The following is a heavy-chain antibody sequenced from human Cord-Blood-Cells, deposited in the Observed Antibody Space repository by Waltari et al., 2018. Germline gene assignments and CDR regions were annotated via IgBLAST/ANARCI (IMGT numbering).Heavy chain of an antibody. J-gene: IGHJ6*02. Sequence: EVQLVQSGAEVNKPGESLKISCTGSGYRFTTYWIGWVRQLTGKGLEWRGIIYPGDSYTRYSPSFQGQVTISADKSISTAYLQWSSLKASDTAMYYCARQALSGWYEMDVWGQGTTVTVSS. D-gene: IGHD6-19*01. V-gene: IGHV5-51*01. CDR1: GYRFTTYW. CDR2: IYPGDSYT. CDR3: ARQALSGWYEMDV.